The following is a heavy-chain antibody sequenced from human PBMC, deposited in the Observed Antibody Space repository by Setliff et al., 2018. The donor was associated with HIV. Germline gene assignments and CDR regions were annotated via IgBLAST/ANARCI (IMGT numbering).Heavy chain of an antibody. Sequence: PSETLSLTCTVSGGSISTNNYYWAWIRQPPGKGLEWIGTIDYSGNTYYNASLRSRAIISGDMSKNQFSLNLNSVTASETAVYYCARHRYRFGIDSWGQGALVTSPQ. D-gene: IGHD3-16*01. J-gene: IGHJ5*01. CDR3: ARHRYRFGIDS. V-gene: IGHV4-39*01. CDR2: IDYSGNT. CDR1: GGSISTNNYY.